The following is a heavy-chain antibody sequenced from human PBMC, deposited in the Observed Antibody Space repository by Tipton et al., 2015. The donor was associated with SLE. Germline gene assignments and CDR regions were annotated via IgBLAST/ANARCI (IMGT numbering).Heavy chain of an antibody. CDR3: ARVQQQLGDY. J-gene: IGHJ4*02. D-gene: IGHD6-13*01. V-gene: IGHV3-21*01. Sequence: SLRLSCAASGFTFSSYTMNWVRQAPGKGLEWVSSITSSNYIYYADSVKGRFTISRDNAKNSLYLQMNSLRAEDTAVYYCARVQQQLGDYWGQGTLVTVSS. CDR1: GFTFSSYT. CDR2: ITSSNYI.